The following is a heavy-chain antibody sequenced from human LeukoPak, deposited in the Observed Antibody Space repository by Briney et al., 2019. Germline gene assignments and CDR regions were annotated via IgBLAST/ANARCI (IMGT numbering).Heavy chain of an antibody. CDR3: ARSDIVVVPAAMEYYYYYYMDV. J-gene: IGHJ6*03. CDR1: GYTFTGYY. Sequence: VASVKVSCKASGYTFTGYYMHWVRQAPGQGLEWMGWINPNSGGTNYAQKFQGRVTMTRDTSISTAYMELSRLRSDDTAVYYCARSDIVVVPAAMEYYYYYYMDVWGKGTTVTISS. CDR2: INPNSGGT. D-gene: IGHD2-2*01. V-gene: IGHV1-2*02.